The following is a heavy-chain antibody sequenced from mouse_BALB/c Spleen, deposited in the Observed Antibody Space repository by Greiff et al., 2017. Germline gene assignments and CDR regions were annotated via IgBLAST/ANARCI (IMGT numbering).Heavy chain of an antibody. J-gene: IGHJ2*01. CDR1: GFSLTSYG. CDR2: IWAGGST. CDR3: ARDRHYYYFDY. D-gene: IGHD1-2*01. V-gene: IGHV2-9*02. Sequence: VQLQQSGPGLVAPSQSLSITCTVSGFSLTSYGVHWVRQPPGKGLEWLGVIWAGGSTNYNSALMSRLSISKDNSKSQVFLKMNSLQPDDTAMYYCARDRHYYYFDYWGQGTTLTVSS.